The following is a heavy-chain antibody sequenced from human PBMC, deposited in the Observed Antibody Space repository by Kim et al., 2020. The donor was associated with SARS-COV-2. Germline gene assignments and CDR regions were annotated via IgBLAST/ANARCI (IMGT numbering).Heavy chain of an antibody. CDR2: VFHSGSP. CDR3: ARDLGISGTYFHYFYGLD. Sequence: SETLSLTCSVSGAAIRTFYWSWIRQAPGKGLEWIGYVFHSGSPKYNPSLKSRVTISLDTSKNQFSLTLKSVTAADTATYFCARDLGISGTYFHYFYGLD. V-gene: IGHV4-59*13. J-gene: IGHJ6*01. CDR1: GAAIRTFY. D-gene: IGHD1-26*01.